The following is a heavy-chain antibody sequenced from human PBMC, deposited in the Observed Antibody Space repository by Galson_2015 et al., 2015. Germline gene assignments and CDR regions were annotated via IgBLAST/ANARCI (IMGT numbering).Heavy chain of an antibody. J-gene: IGHJ4*02. CDR1: GFTFTSSA. D-gene: IGHD3-22*01. CDR3: AATYYYDSSGYYYFDY. CDR2: NVVGSGNT. Sequence: SVKVSCKASGFTFTSSAVQWVRQARGQRLEWIGWNVVGSGNTNYAQKFQERVTITRDMSTSTAYMELSSLRSEDTAVYYCAATYYYDSSGYYYFDYWGQGTLVTVSS. V-gene: IGHV1-58*01.